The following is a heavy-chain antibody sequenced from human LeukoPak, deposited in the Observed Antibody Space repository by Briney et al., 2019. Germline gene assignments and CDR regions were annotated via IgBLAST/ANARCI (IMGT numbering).Heavy chain of an antibody. J-gene: IGHJ4*02. D-gene: IGHD3-3*01. CDR1: GYTFTSYD. Sequence: ASVKVFCKASGYTFTSYDINWVRQATGQGLEWMGWMNPNSGNTGYAQKFQGRVTITRNTSISTAYMELSSLRSEDTAVYYCARALVGRNFWSGYYLRPYYFDYWGQGTLVTVSS. CDR3: ARALVGRNFWSGYYLRPYYFDY. V-gene: IGHV1-8*01. CDR2: MNPNSGNT.